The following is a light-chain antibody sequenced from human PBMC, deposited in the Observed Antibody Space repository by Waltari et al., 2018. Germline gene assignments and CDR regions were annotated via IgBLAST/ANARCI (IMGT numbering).Light chain of an antibody. CDR3: SAYTSRGTLK. CDR1: SDDIGAYSY. V-gene: IGLV2-14*03. CDR2: DLT. Sequence: ALTQPASVSGSPGQSITISCTGTSDDIGAYSYVTWYHQRPGKVPKLIIYDLTERPSGVSNRFSGSKSGSTASLTVSGLQAEDEGLFYCSAYTSRGTLKFGGGTRVTVL. J-gene: IGLJ2*01.